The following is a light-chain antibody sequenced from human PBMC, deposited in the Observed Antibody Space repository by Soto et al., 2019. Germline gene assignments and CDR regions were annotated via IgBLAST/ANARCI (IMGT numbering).Light chain of an antibody. CDR1: QSVSSY. V-gene: IGKV3-11*01. CDR2: DVS. J-gene: IGKJ2*01. CDR3: QQRSNWPST. Sequence: EIVLTQSPATLSLSPGERATLSCRASQSVSSYLAWYQQKPGQAPRLLIYDVSNRATGIPARFSGSGSGTDFTLTISSLEPEDFAVYYCQQRSNWPSTFGQGTKLEIK.